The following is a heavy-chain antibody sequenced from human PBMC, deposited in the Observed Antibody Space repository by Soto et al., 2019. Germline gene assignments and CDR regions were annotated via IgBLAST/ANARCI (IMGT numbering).Heavy chain of an antibody. D-gene: IGHD5-12*01. CDR3: ARGNSGDDDEFDY. V-gene: IGHV1-2*02. CDR2: VNPNSGGT. CDR1: GYTFTGYY. J-gene: IGHJ4*02. Sequence: ASVKVSCKASGYTFTGYYIHWVRQAPGQGLEWMGWVNPNSGGTGYAQRFQGRVTMTRDTSINSVYMELSRLRSDDTATYFCARGNSGDDDEFDYWGQGTPVAVSS.